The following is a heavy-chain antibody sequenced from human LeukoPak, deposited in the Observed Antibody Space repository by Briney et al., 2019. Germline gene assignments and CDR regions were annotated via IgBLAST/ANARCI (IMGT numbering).Heavy chain of an antibody. V-gene: IGHV3-30*04. CDR3: ARDLLAVAGRTKNAFDI. CDR1: GFTFSSYA. Sequence: GRSLRLSCAASGFTFSSYAMHWVRQAPGKGLEWVAVISYDGSNKYYADSVKGRFTISRDNSKNTLYLQMNSLRAEDTAVYYCARDLLAVAGRTKNAFDIWGQGTMVTVSS. D-gene: IGHD6-19*01. CDR2: ISYDGSNK. J-gene: IGHJ3*02.